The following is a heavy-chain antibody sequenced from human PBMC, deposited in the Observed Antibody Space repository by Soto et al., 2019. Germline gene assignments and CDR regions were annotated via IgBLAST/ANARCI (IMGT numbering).Heavy chain of an antibody. CDR2: MNPNSGNT. J-gene: IGHJ3*02. CDR1: GYTFTSYD. Sequence: ASVNVSCKASGYTFTSYDINWMRQATGQGLEWMGWMNPNSGNTGYAQKFQGRVTMTRNTSISTAYMELSSLRSEDTAVYYCAIGYSSGWEGDAFDIWGQGTMVTVSS. V-gene: IGHV1-8*01. CDR3: AIGYSSGWEGDAFDI. D-gene: IGHD6-19*01.